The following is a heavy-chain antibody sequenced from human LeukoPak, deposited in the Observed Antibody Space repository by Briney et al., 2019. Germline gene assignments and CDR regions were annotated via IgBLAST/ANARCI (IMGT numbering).Heavy chain of an antibody. Sequence: GGSLRLSCAAPGFTFSSYWMSWVRQAPGKGLEWVANIKQDGSEKYYVDSVKGRFTISRDNAKNSLYLQMNSLRAEDTAVYYCARSYGRVDYWGQGTLVTVSS. D-gene: IGHD5-18*01. CDR1: GFTFSSYW. J-gene: IGHJ4*02. V-gene: IGHV3-7*01. CDR2: IKQDGSEK. CDR3: ARSYGRVDY.